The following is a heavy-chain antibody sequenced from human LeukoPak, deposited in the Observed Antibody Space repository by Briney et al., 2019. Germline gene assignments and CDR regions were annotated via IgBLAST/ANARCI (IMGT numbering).Heavy chain of an antibody. CDR2: IYTSGST. CDR3: PRDLTGTGGDV. Sequence: SQTLSLTCTVSGGSISSGSYYWSWIRQPAGKGLEWIGRIYTSGSTNYNPSLKSRVTISVDTSKNQFSLKLSSVTAADTAVYCCPRDLTGTGGDVWFQGTKVIVS. CDR1: GGSISSGSYY. J-gene: IGHJ6*02. D-gene: IGHD4-17*01. V-gene: IGHV4-61*02.